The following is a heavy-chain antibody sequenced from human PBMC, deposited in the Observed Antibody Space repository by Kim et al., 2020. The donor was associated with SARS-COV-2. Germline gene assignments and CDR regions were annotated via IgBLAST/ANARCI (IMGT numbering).Heavy chain of an antibody. J-gene: IGHJ4*03. D-gene: IGHD3-9*01. Sequence: GGSLRLSCAASGFTFTMYCMHWVRQAPGKGLEWVAFISYDGSNKYYADSVKGRFTISRDSSKNTLFLEMGSLRPEDTALYFCANLTIHGILRGYFNSCG. CDR1: GFTFTMYC. CDR3: ANLTIHGILRGYFNS. V-gene: IGHV3-30*04. CDR2: ISYDGSNK.